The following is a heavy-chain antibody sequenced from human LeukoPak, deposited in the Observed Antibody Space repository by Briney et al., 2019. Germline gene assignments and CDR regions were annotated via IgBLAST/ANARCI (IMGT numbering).Heavy chain of an antibody. Sequence: GGSLRLSCAASGFTFDDYAMHWVRHATGKGLEWVSGISWNSGSIGYADSVKGRFTISRDNAKNSLYLQMNSLRAEDMAVYYCASPYYDSRQDAFDIWGQGTMVTVSS. D-gene: IGHD3-22*01. CDR3: ASPYYDSRQDAFDI. J-gene: IGHJ3*02. CDR1: GFTFDDYA. CDR2: ISWNSGSI. V-gene: IGHV3-9*03.